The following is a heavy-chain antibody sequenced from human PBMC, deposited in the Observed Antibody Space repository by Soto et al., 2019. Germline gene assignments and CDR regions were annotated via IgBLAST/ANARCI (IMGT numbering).Heavy chain of an antibody. CDR2: IIPIFGTA. CDR3: ARVEQYQLLRIYYYYYMDV. CDR1: GGTFSSYA. Sequence: GASVKVSCKASGGTFSSYAISWVRQAPGQGLEWMGGIIPIFGTANYAQKFQGRVTITADESTSTAYMELSSLRSEDTAVYYCARVEQYQLLRIYYYYYMDVWGKGTTVTVSS. V-gene: IGHV1-69*13. D-gene: IGHD2-2*01. J-gene: IGHJ6*03.